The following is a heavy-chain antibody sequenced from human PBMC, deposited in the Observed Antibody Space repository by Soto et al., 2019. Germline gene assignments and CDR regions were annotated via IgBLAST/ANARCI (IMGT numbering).Heavy chain of an antibody. CDR2: INQDGTEK. Sequence: TGGSLRLSCATSGFTFRRYWMTWVRQVPGKGLEWVANINQDGTEKYYLASVRGRFTISRDNAKDSLDLQMNALSADDTAVYYCAKAPDGSGREYYCDYWGQGTLVTVSS. V-gene: IGHV3-7*01. D-gene: IGHD3-10*01. J-gene: IGHJ4*02. CDR3: AKAPDGSGREYYCDY. CDR1: GFTFRRYW.